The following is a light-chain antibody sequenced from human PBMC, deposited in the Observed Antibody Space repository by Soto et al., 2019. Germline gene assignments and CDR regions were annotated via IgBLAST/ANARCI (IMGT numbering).Light chain of an antibody. CDR1: SSDVGGYNY. V-gene: IGLV2-8*01. J-gene: IGLJ1*01. CDR3: SSYAGSLYV. Sequence: QSALTQPPSASGSPGQSVTTSCTGTSSDVGGYNYVSWYQQHPGKAPKLMIYEVTKRPSGVPDRFSGSKSGNTASLTVSGLQAEDEADYYCSSYAGSLYVFGTGTQLTVL. CDR2: EVT.